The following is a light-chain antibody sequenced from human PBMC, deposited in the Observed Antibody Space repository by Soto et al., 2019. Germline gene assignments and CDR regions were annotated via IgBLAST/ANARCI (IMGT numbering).Light chain of an antibody. V-gene: IGKV1-5*01. CDR3: QQYNSHSTWT. CDR1: QSISNW. Sequence: DIQMAQSPSTLSASVGDRVTITCRASQSISNWLAWYQQRPGKAPKLLIYDASSLESGVPSRFSGSGSGTEFTLTISSLQPDDFATYYCQQYNSHSTWTFGQGTKVDIK. J-gene: IGKJ1*01. CDR2: DAS.